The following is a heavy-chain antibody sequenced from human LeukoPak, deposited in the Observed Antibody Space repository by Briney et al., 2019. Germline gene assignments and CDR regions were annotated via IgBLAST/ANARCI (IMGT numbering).Heavy chain of an antibody. CDR2: ISYSSTTI. Sequence: GGSLRLSCAASGFTLSRYCMNWVRQAPGKGLEWVSYISYSSTTIDYADSVKGRFTISRDNAKNSLYLQMNSLRAEDTAVYYCAREGGSTGYRYFDYWGQGTLVTVSS. J-gene: IGHJ4*02. CDR3: AREGGSTGYRYFDY. D-gene: IGHD3-22*01. V-gene: IGHV3-48*04. CDR1: GFTLSRYC.